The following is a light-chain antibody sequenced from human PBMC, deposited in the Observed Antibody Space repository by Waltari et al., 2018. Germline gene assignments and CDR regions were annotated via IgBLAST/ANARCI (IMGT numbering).Light chain of an antibody. CDR2: AVS. V-gene: IGLV2-14*03. J-gene: IGLJ1*01. Sequence: QSALTQPASVSGSPGQSITTSCSGTSSDVGSYNYVCWYQQHPGKAPKRIIYAVSIRPSGVSNRFSGSKSGNTASLTISGLHTEDEADYYCGTSTTTRNHVFGTGTKVTVL. CDR3: GTSTTTRNHV. CDR1: SSDVGSYNY.